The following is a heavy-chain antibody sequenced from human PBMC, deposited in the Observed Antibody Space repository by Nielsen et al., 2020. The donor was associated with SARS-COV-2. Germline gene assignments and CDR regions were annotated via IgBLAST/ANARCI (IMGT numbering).Heavy chain of an antibody. J-gene: IGHJ3*02. CDR2: ISGSGGST. CDR1: GFTFSSYA. Sequence: GGSLRLSCAASGFTFSSYAMSWVRQAPGKGLEWVSAISGSGGSTYYADSVKGRFTISRDNSKNTLYLQMNSLRAEDTAVYYYAKGYCSSTSCSPDAFDIWGQGTMVTVSS. CDR3: AKGYCSSTSCSPDAFDI. V-gene: IGHV3-23*01. D-gene: IGHD2-2*01.